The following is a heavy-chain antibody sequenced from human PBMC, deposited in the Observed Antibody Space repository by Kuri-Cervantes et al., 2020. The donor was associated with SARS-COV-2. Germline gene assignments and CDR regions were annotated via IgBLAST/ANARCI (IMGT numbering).Heavy chain of an antibody. Sequence: SETLSLTCAVYGGSFSGYYWSWIRQPPGKGLEWIGEINHSGSANYSPSPKSRVTISVDTSKNQFSLRLSSVTAADTGVYYCARASTTIYGVLIALFSSNAFGIWGQGTMVTVSS. J-gene: IGHJ3*02. V-gene: IGHV4-34*01. D-gene: IGHD3-3*01. CDR1: GGSFSGYY. CDR3: ARASTTIYGVLIALFSSNAFGI. CDR2: INHSGSA.